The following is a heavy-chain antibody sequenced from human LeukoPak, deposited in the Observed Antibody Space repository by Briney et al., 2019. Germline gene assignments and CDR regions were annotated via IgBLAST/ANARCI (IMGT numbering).Heavy chain of an antibody. CDR2: ISSSGSTI. CDR1: GFTFSSYE. D-gene: IGHD3-3*01. J-gene: IGHJ5*02. CDR3: ARDWRLDWFDP. V-gene: IGHV3-48*03. Sequence: QPGGSLRLSCAASGFTFSSYEMNWVRQAPGKGLEWVSYISSSGSTIYYADSVKGRFTISRDNAKNSLYLQMNSLRAEDTAMYYCARDWRLDWFDPWGQGTLVTVSS.